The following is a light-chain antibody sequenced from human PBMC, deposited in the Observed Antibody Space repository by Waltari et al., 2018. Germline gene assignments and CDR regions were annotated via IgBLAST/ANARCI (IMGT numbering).Light chain of an antibody. CDR2: YDR. CDR1: NIGTYS. Sequence: SYVVTQPPSVSVAPGETATITCGGDNIGTYSVHWYQQKAGQAPVLVIFYDRDRPSGIPCRFSGSNSGNTATLTISRVEAGDEARYYCHVWHPHVDPGVFGTGTEVTVL. J-gene: IGLJ1*01. V-gene: IGLV3-21*04. CDR3: HVWHPHVDPGV.